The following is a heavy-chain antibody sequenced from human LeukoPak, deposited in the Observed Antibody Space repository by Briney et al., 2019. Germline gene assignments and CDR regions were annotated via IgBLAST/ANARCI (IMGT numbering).Heavy chain of an antibody. J-gene: IGHJ6*04. V-gene: IGHV3-21*01. CDR2: ISSSSSYI. D-gene: IGHD3-9*01. CDR1: GFTFSSYS. CDR3: ARDPPYYDILTGYPRYGMDV. Sequence: GGSLRLSCAASGFTFSSYSMNWVRQAPGKGLEWVSSISSSSSYIYYADSVEGRFTISRDNAKNSLYLQMNSLRAEDTAVYYCARDPPYYDILTGYPRYGMDVWGKGTTVTVSS.